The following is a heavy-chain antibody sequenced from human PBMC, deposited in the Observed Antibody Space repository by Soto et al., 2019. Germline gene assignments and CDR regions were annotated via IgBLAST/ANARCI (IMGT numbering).Heavy chain of an antibody. CDR1: GGTFTSYT. J-gene: IGHJ2*01. D-gene: IGHD6-25*01. Sequence: QVQLVQSGAEVKRPGSSVKVACKASGGTFTSYTFSWVRQAPGQGLEWMGRIIPMLDVTSYAQKFQGRLTITADKSTSTVYMELSSLKSEDTALFHCARDPGGDWYFDLWGRGTLVTVSS. CDR3: ARDPGGDWYFDL. CDR2: IIPMLDVT. V-gene: IGHV1-69*04.